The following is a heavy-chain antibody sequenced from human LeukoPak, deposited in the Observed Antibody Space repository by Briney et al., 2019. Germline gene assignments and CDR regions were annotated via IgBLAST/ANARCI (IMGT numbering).Heavy chain of an antibody. D-gene: IGHD3-16*01. CDR1: GVSISSGHYY. Sequence: PSETLSLTCTVSGVSISSGHYYWAWIRQPPGRGLECIASVLYSGSTYYDPSFNGRVTLSVDTSKNQFPLRLSSVTAADTAIYYCARHTIDTTLGGVPDYFDAWGQGTPVTVSS. V-gene: IGHV4-39*06. J-gene: IGHJ5*02. CDR2: VLYSGST. CDR3: ARHTIDTTLGGVPDYFDA.